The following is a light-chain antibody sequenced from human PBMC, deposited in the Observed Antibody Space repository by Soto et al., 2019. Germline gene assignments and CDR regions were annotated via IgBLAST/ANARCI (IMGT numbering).Light chain of an antibody. Sequence: QSALTQPPSASGSPGQSVTISCTGTSSDIGGYNYVSWYQQHPGTAPKLMIYEVSQRPSGVPDRFSGSKSGNTASLTVSGLQAEDEADYYCSSYAGSNKFVVFGGGTKLTVL. V-gene: IGLV2-8*01. J-gene: IGLJ2*01. CDR1: SSDIGGYNY. CDR3: SSYAGSNKFVV. CDR2: EVS.